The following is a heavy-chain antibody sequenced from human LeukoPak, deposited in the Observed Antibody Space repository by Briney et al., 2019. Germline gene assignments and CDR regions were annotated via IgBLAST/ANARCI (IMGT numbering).Heavy chain of an antibody. CDR3: ARTSHSGYMVRGVLYYGMDV. V-gene: IGHV4-39*01. Sequence: SETLSLTCSVSGGSISGDGYHWGWIRRPPGKGLEWIGSIHYSGSTCYKTSLKSRVTIDVDTSKNQFSLKLSSVTAADTAVYYCARTSHSGYMVRGVLYYGMDVWGQGTTVTVSS. J-gene: IGHJ6*02. CDR2: IHYSGST. D-gene: IGHD3-10*01. CDR1: GGSISGDGYH.